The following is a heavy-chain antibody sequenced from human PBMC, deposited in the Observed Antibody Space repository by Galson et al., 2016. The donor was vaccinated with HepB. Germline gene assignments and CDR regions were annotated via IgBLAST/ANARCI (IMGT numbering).Heavy chain of an antibody. D-gene: IGHD1-1*01. Sequence: SLRLSCAASGFTFSSYGMHWVRQAPGEGLEWVAIIWYDGSNKYYADSVKGRFTISRDNSKNTLYLQMNSLRVEDTAVYYCARYRGVERYYGMDVWGQGTTVTVSS. V-gene: IGHV3-33*01. CDR1: GFTFSSYG. J-gene: IGHJ6*02. CDR3: ARYRGVERYYGMDV. CDR2: IWYDGSNK.